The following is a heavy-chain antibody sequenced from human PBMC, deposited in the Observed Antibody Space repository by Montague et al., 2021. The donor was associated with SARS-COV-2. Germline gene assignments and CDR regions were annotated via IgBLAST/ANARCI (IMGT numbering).Heavy chain of an antibody. Sequence: SETLSLTCTVSDDSISDYYWSWIRQPPGMGLEWIGYIFRSGATNYNPPLESRVIISLDTSKSQFSLRLSSVTAADTAIYYCARTSRGSRYFYGVDVWGRGTTVTVSS. CDR2: IFRSGAT. CDR3: ARTSRGSRYFYGVDV. V-gene: IGHV4-59*01. J-gene: IGHJ6*02. D-gene: IGHD3-10*01. CDR1: DDSISDYY.